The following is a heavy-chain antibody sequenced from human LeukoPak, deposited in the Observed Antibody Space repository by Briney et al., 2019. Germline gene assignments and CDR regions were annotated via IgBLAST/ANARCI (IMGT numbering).Heavy chain of an antibody. CDR2: ISSSGNAV. CDR3: ARAFLDGFDI. Sequence: PGGSLRLSCTASGFTFSNYFMTWIRQAPGKGLEWVSYISSSGNAVYHADSVKGRFTISRDNAKNSLYLQLNSLRAEDTAVYYRARAFLDGFDIWGQGTMVTVSS. J-gene: IGHJ3*02. V-gene: IGHV3-11*04. D-gene: IGHD2/OR15-2a*01. CDR1: GFTFSNYF.